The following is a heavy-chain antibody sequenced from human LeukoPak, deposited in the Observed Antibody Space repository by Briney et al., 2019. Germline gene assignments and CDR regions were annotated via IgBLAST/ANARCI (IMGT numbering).Heavy chain of an antibody. Sequence: GGSLRLSCAASGFTFSGYGMHWVRQAPGKGLEWVAVMSYDGSNTYYADSVKGRFTISRDNSKITLYLQMNSLRGEDTAVYYCAKGGDYSYYFDYWGQGTLVTVSS. CDR3: AKGGDYSYYFDY. V-gene: IGHV3-30*18. CDR2: MSYDGSNT. J-gene: IGHJ4*02. CDR1: GFTFSGYG. D-gene: IGHD2-21*02.